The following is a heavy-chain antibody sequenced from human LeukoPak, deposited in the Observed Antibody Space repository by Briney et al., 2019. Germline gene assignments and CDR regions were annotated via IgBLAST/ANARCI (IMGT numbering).Heavy chain of an antibody. D-gene: IGHD3-9*01. CDR1: GFTFSNYW. V-gene: IGHV3-74*01. CDR3: ARDPTGSIDY. Sequence: GGSLRLSCAASGFTFSNYWMYWVRQAPGKGLVWVSHISSDGSNTRYADSVKGRFTISRDNAKNTLYLQMNSLRAEDTAVYYCARDPTGSIDYWGQGTLVTVSS. CDR2: ISSDGSNT. J-gene: IGHJ4*02.